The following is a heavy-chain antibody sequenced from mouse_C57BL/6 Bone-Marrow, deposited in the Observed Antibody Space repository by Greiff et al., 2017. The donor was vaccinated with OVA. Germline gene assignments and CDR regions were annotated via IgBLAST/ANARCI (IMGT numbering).Heavy chain of an antibody. CDR2: IFPGSGST. D-gene: IGHD1-1*01. Sequence: VQLVESGTELVKPGASVKISCKASGYTFTDYYINWVKQRPGQGLEWIGWIFPGSGSTYYNEKFKGKATLTVDKSSSTAYMLLSSLTSEDSAVYFCARRGFITTVVASFDYWGQGTTLTVSS. CDR3: ARRGFITTVVASFDY. CDR1: GYTFTDYY. J-gene: IGHJ2*01. V-gene: IGHV1-75*01.